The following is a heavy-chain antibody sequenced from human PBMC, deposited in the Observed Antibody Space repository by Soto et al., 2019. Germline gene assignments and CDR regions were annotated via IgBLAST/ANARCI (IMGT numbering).Heavy chain of an antibody. CDR3: ARREYCGRDCYPQDFDY. Sequence: GESLKISCKGSGYSFTSYWIGWVRQMPGKGLEWMGLIYPGDSDTRYSPSFQGQVTISADKSISTAYLLLSSLKASDTAMYYCARREYCGRDCYPQDFDYLGQGTLVTVCS. CDR2: IYPGDSDT. CDR1: GYSFTSYW. V-gene: IGHV5-51*01. D-gene: IGHD2-21*02. J-gene: IGHJ4*02.